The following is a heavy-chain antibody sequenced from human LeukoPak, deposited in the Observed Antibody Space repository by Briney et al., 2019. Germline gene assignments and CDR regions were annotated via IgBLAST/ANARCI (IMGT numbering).Heavy chain of an antibody. CDR1: GYTFTGYY. J-gene: IGHJ4*02. D-gene: IGHD1-26*01. CDR2: INPHSGGT. Sequence: GASVKVSRKASGYTFTGYYMHWVRQAPGQGLEWMGRINPHSGGTNYGQKFQGRVTMTMDTSISTAYMEMSRLRSDDTAVYYCARYSGGYSGFDYWGQGTLVTVSS. V-gene: IGHV1-2*06. CDR3: ARYSGGYSGFDY.